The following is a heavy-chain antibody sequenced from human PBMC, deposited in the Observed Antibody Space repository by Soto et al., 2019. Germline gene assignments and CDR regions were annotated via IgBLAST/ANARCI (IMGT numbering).Heavy chain of an antibody. Sequence: GASGKVSCKASGGTFSSYAISWVRQAPGQGLEWMGGIIPIFGTANYAQKFQGRVTITADESTSTAYMELSSLRSEDTAVYYCARWIQLHPFDYWGQGTLVTVSS. CDR3: ARWIQLHPFDY. J-gene: IGHJ4*02. CDR1: GGTFSSYA. D-gene: IGHD5-18*01. V-gene: IGHV1-69*13. CDR2: IIPIFGTA.